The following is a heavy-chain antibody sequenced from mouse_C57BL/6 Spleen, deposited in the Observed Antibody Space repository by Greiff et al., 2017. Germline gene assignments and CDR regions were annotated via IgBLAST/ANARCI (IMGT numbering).Heavy chain of an antibody. Sequence: EVQLVESGGGLVKPGGSLKLSCAASGFTFSSYAMSWVRQTPEKRLEWVATISDGGSYTYYPDNVKGRFTISRDNAKNNLYLQMSHLKSEDTAMYNCARTIYDYDGGAWFAYWGQGTLVTVSA. D-gene: IGHD2-4*01. CDR3: ARTIYDYDGGAWFAY. CDR2: ISDGGSYT. J-gene: IGHJ3*01. CDR1: GFTFSSYA. V-gene: IGHV5-4*01.